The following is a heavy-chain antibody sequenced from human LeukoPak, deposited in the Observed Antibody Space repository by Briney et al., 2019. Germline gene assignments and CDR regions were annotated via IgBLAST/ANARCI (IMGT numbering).Heavy chain of an antibody. D-gene: IGHD5-18*01. Sequence: PGGPLRLSCAVSGFTFSTYSMSWVRQAPGKGLEWVTAISNTTYSSYYVKGQFTISRDHSKNTLYLQMNSLTAEDTAIYYYSKRVAKVGYYYFEHWGQGTLVTVSS. V-gene: IGHV3-23*01. CDR1: GFTFSTYS. CDR2: ISNTT. CDR3: SKRVAKVGYYYFEH. J-gene: IGHJ4*02.